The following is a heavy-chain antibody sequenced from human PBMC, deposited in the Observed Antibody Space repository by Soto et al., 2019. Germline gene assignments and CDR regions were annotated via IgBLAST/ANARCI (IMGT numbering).Heavy chain of an antibody. CDR1: GYTFTSYD. Sequence: QVQLVQSGAEVKKPGASVKVSCKASGYTFTSYDINWVRQATGKGLGWMGWMNPNSANTGYAQKFQGRVTMTRNTSISTAYMELSSLGSDDTAGYHCAREGVRGMDVWGQGTTVTVSS. D-gene: IGHD3-16*01. V-gene: IGHV1-8*01. J-gene: IGHJ6*02. CDR3: AREGVRGMDV. CDR2: MNPNSANT.